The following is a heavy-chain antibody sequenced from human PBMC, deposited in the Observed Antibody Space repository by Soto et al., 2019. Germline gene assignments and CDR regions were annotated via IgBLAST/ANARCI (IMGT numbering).Heavy chain of an antibody. CDR2: INPNSGGT. J-gene: IGHJ6*02. Sequence: QVQLVQSGAEVKKPGASVKVSCKASGYTFAGYYMHWVRQAPGQGLEWMGWINPNSGGTNYAQKFQGWVNMTRDTSISTAYMELSRLRSDDTAVYYCAREAVPVLWFGELLSPSGMDDWCQGTTVTVSS. CDR1: GYTFAGYY. D-gene: IGHD3-10*01. V-gene: IGHV1-2*04. CDR3: AREAVPVLWFGELLSPSGMDD.